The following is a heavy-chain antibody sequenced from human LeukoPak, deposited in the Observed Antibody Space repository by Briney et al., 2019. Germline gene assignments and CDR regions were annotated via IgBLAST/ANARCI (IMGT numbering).Heavy chain of an antibody. D-gene: IGHD3-9*01. J-gene: IGHJ4*02. CDR2: ISGSGGST. V-gene: IGHV3-23*01. CDR1: GFTFSSYA. CDR3: AKDYDILTGYYRSTPFDY. Sequence: GGTLRLSCAASGFTFSSYAMSWVRQAPGKGQEWVSAISGSGGSTYYADSVKGRFTISRDNSKNTLYLQMNSLRAEDTAVYYCAKDYDILTGYYRSTPFDYWGQGTLVTVSS.